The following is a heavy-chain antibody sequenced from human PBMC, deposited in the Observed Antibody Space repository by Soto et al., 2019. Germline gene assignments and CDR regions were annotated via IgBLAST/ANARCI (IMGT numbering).Heavy chain of an antibody. CDR3: ARDNLHYDFWSCYFFSGRTQTIYGMVV. CDR1: GFTFSSYG. V-gene: IGHV3-33*01. CDR2: IWYDGSNK. D-gene: IGHD3-3*01. Sequence: PGGSLRLSCAASGFTFSSYGMHWVRQAPGKGLEWVAVIWYDGSNKYYADSVKGRFTISRDNSKNTLYLQMNSLRAEDTAVYYCARDNLHYDFWSCYFFSGRTQTIYGMVVWGQGTTVTVSS. J-gene: IGHJ6*02.